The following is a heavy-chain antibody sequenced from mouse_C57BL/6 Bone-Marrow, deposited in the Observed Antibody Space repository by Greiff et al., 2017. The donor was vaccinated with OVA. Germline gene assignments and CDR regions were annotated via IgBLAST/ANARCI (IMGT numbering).Heavy chain of an antibody. V-gene: IGHV1-4*01. Sequence: VQLQQSGAELARPGASVKMSCKASGYTFTSYTMHWVKQRPGQGLEWIGYLNPSSGYTKYNQKFKDKATLTADKSSSTAYMQLSSLTSEDAAVYYCARGGGLRRDDYWGQGTTLTVSS. CDR2: LNPSSGYT. D-gene: IGHD2-2*01. CDR1: GYTFTSYT. CDR3: ARGGGLRRDDY. J-gene: IGHJ2*01.